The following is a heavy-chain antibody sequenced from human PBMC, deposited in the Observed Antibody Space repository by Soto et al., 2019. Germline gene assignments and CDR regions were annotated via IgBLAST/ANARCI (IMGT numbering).Heavy chain of an antibody. D-gene: IGHD3-22*01. CDR3: ARDLTHYDSSGYYPIDPFDI. CDR1: GFTFSSYA. CDR2: ISGSGGST. J-gene: IGHJ3*02. Sequence: GGSLRLSCAASGFTFSSYAMSWVRQAPGKALEWVSAISGSGGSTYYADSVKGRFTISRDDSKNKLYLQMNSLRAEDTALYYCARDLTHYDSSGYYPIDPFDIWGRGTMVTVSS. V-gene: IGHV3-23*01.